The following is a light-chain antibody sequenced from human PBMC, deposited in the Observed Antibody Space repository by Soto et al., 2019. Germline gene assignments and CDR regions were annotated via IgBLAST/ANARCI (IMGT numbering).Light chain of an antibody. CDR2: DAS. CDR3: QQNKDWPGT. J-gene: IGKJ1*01. CDR1: QGIGST. V-gene: IGKV3-15*01. Sequence: EIVMTQSPATLSVSPGEGATLSCRASQGIGSTLAWYQHKPGQTPRLLIYDASTRATGIPARFSGTVSGTEFTLTISSLQSEDFGVYYCQQNKDWPGTFGQGSKVDI.